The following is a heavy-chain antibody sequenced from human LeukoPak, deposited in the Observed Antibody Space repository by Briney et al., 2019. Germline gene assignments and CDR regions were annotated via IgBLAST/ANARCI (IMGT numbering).Heavy chain of an antibody. CDR3: ARHEYSSSWSPPEYFDL. CDR2: IYHSGST. J-gene: IGHJ2*01. Sequence: SETLSLTCTVSGYSISSGYYWGWIRQPPGKGLEWIGSIYHSGSTFYNPSLKSRVTISVDTSKNQFSLKLTSVTAADTAVFCCARHEYSSSWSPPEYFDLWGRGTLVTVSS. CDR1: GYSISSGYY. V-gene: IGHV4-38-2*02. D-gene: IGHD6-13*01.